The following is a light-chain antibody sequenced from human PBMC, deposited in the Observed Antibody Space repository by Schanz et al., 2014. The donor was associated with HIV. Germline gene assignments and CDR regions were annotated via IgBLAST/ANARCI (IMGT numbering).Light chain of an antibody. V-gene: IGKV4-1*01. CDR1: QSVLYSSNNKNY. CDR2: WAS. Sequence: DIVMTQSPDSLAVSLGERATINCKSSQSVLYSSNNKNYLAWYQQKPGQPPKVFFYWASTRESGVPDRFSGSGSGTEFTLTISSLQSEDFAVYYCQQYNNWRTFGQGTKLEIK. CDR3: QQYNNWRT. J-gene: IGKJ2*01.